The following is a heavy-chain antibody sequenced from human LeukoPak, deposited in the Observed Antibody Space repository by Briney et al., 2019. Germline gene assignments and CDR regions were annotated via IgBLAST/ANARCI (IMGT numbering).Heavy chain of an antibody. CDR1: GYTFTGYF. CDR2: INPNSGGT. J-gene: IGHJ4*02. Sequence: ASVKVSFKASGYTFTGYFMHWVRQAPGQGLEWMGWINPNSGGTNYAQKFQGRVTMTRDKSINTAYMELSSLKSDDTALYYCARTNGAYGSTVLGYWGQGTLVTVSS. CDR3: ARTNGAYGSTVLGY. D-gene: IGHD2-8*01. V-gene: IGHV1-2*02.